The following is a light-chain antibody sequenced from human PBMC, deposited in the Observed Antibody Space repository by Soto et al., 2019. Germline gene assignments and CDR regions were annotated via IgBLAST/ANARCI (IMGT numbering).Light chain of an antibody. Sequence: QAVVSQEPSFSVSPGETVTLTCCLTSASVLTSYYPSWYQQTPGQAPRTLIYSTNIRSSGVPDRFSGAILGNKAALTITGAQADDESDYYCALYVGSGTVVFGGGTKLTV. CDR2: STN. J-gene: IGLJ2*01. CDR3: ALYVGSGTVV. V-gene: IGLV8-61*01. CDR1: SASVLTSYY.